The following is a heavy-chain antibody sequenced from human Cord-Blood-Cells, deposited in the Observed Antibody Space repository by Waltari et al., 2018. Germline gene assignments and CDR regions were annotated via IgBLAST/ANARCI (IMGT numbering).Heavy chain of an antibody. CDR1: GYTFTGYY. CDR2: SNPKCGGT. CDR3: ARARIAARDAFDI. Sequence: QVQLVQSGAEVKKPGASVKVSCKASGYTFTGYYMHWVRQAPGQGLEWMGGSNPKCGGTNYGQKVQGRGTMTRDTSISTAYMYLSRLRSDDTAMYYCARARIAARDAFDIWGQGTMVTVSS. V-gene: IGHV1-2*02. D-gene: IGHD6-6*01. J-gene: IGHJ3*02.